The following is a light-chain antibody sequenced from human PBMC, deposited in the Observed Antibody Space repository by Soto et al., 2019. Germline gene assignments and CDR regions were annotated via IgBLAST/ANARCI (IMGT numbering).Light chain of an antibody. CDR3: QQYDKWPWT. Sequence: EIGMTQATGTLSVSEGERATLGGSASPSVSITLAWYQQKPGQPPRLLIYGASNRVTGIPARFSGSGSGTEFTLTISSLQSEDFALYYCQQYDKWPWTFGQGTRVDI. CDR2: GAS. J-gene: IGKJ1*01. V-gene: IGKV3-15*01. CDR1: PSVSIT.